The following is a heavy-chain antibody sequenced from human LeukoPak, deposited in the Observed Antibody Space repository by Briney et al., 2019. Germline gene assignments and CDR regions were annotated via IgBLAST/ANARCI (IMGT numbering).Heavy chain of an antibody. Sequence: GGSLRLSCAASGFTFSSYWMHWVRQAPGKGLVWVSRINTDGSSTSYADSVKGRFTISRDNAKNTLYLQMNCLRAEDTAVYYCARGTVDYMNWFDPWGQGTLVTVSS. J-gene: IGHJ5*02. CDR2: INTDGSST. CDR3: ARGTVDYMNWFDP. D-gene: IGHD4-11*01. CDR1: GFTFSSYW. V-gene: IGHV3-74*01.